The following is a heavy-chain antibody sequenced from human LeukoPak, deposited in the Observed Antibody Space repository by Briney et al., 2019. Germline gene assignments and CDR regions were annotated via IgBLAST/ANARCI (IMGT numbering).Heavy chain of an antibody. CDR1: GYTFTGYY. CDR3: ARGPYYYDSSGYLSY. V-gene: IGHV1-2*02. J-gene: IGHJ4*02. Sequence: ASVNVSCKVSGYTFTGYYMHWVRQAPGQGLEWMGWINPNSGGTNYAQKFQGRATMTRDTSISTAYMEPSRLRSDDTALYYCARGPYYYDSSGYLSYWGQGTLVTVSS. D-gene: IGHD3-22*01. CDR2: INPNSGGT.